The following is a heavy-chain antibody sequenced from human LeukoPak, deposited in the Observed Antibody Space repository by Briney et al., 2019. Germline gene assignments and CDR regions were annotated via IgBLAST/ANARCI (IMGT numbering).Heavy chain of an antibody. J-gene: IGHJ4*02. Sequence: GGSLRLSCAASGFTFSSYSMNWVRQAPGKGLEWVSSISSSSSYIYYADSVKGRFTISRDNAKNSLYLQMNSLRAEDTAVYYCARDGLTYYYDSSGAIYYFDYWGQGTLVTVSS. D-gene: IGHD3-22*01. V-gene: IGHV3-21*01. CDR1: GFTFSSYS. CDR2: ISSSSSYI. CDR3: ARDGLTYYYDSSGAIYYFDY.